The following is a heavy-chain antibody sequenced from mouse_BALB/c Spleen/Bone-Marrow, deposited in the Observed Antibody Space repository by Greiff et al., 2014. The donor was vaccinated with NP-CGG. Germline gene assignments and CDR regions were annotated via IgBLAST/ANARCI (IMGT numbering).Heavy chain of an antibody. Sequence: EVQLVESGPELVKPGASVKISCKASGYTFTDYNMHWVKQSHGKSLEWIGYIYPYNGGTGYNQKFKSKATLTVDNSSSTAYMELRSPTSEDSAVYYCARESSAGYYFDYWGQGTTLTVSS. CDR1: GYTFTDYN. CDR2: IYPYNGGT. CDR3: ARESSAGYYFDY. V-gene: IGHV1S29*02. D-gene: IGHD3-2*02. J-gene: IGHJ2*01.